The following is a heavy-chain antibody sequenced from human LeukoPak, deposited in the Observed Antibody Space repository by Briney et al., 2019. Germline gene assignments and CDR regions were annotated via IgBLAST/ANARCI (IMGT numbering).Heavy chain of an antibody. Sequence: PSETLSLTCTVSGGSISGYIWSWVRQPPGKGLEWIAYIYHTGNRNYNPSLKSRVTISVDTSKNQFSLTLTSVTAADTAVYHCVRLSVVSPHRYFDLWGRGTLVTVSS. V-gene: IGHV4-59*08. CDR2: IYHTGNR. CDR1: GGSISGYI. D-gene: IGHD4-23*01. J-gene: IGHJ2*01. CDR3: VRLSVVSPHRYFDL.